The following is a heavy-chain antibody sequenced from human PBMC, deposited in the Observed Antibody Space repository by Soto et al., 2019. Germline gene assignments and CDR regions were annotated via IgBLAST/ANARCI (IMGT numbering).Heavy chain of an antibody. J-gene: IGHJ4*02. V-gene: IGHV1-69*08. CDR3: VRDSPIGSTYGGYDAIDS. D-gene: IGHD5-12*01. Sequence: QVQLVQSGAEVKKPGSSVKVSCKASGGTFSTSTFTWVRQAPGQGLEWMGRTIPLLNVADYAQDFQGRVTITADKSTSTAYMELTSLTSKDTAVYYCVRDSPIGSTYGGYDAIDSWGQGTLVTVSS. CDR1: GGTFSTST. CDR2: TIPLLNVA.